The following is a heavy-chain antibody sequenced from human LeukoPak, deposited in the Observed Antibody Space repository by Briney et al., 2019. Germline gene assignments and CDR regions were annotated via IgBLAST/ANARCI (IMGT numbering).Heavy chain of an antibody. CDR2: IIPILGIA. Sequence: GSSVKVSCKASGGTFSSYAISWVRQAPGQGLEWMGRIIPILGIANYAQKFQGRVTITADKSTSTAYMELSSLRSEDTAVYYCARAGRIAVAGDAFDIWGQGTMVTVSS. J-gene: IGHJ3*02. CDR1: GGTFSSYA. D-gene: IGHD6-19*01. V-gene: IGHV1-69*04. CDR3: ARAGRIAVAGDAFDI.